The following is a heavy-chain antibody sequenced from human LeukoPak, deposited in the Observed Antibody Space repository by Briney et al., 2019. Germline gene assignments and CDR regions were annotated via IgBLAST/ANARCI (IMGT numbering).Heavy chain of an antibody. Sequence: PGGSLRLSCAASGFTFSSYSMNWVRQAPGKGLEWVSYISSSSSTIYYADSVKGRFTISRDNAKNSLYLRMNSLRAEDTAVYYCARDSPGGSAFDIWGQGTMVTVSS. CDR2: ISSSSSTI. J-gene: IGHJ3*02. V-gene: IGHV3-48*01. CDR3: ARDSPGGSAFDI. D-gene: IGHD3-10*01. CDR1: GFTFSSYS.